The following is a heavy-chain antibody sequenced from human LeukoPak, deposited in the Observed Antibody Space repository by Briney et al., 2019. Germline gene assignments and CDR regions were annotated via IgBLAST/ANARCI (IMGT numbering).Heavy chain of an antibody. CDR2: INHSGST. D-gene: IGHD6-19*01. V-gene: IGHV4-34*01. CDR1: GFTFSSYA. Sequence: WGSLRLSCAASGFTFSSYAMSWVRQPPGKGLEWIGEINHSGSTNYNPSLKSRVTISVDTSKNQFSLKLSSVTAADTAVYYCARLIAVAGRNYYGMDVWGQGTTVTVSS. CDR3: ARLIAVAGRNYYGMDV. J-gene: IGHJ6*02.